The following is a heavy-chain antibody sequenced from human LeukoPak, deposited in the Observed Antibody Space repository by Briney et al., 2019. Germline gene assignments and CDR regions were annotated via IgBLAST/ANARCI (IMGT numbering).Heavy chain of an antibody. CDR2: IVGGAGGT. V-gene: IGHV3-23*01. J-gene: IGHJ6*03. CDR3: TTVRMVRGIMLARSDKYYMDV. Sequence: PGGSLRLSCAASGFTFSSHGMSWVRQAPGKGLEWVSGIVGGAGGTYYADSVKGRFTISRDNSKNTLYLQMNSLKTEDTAVYYCTTVRMVRGIMLARSDKYYMDVWGIGTTVTISS. CDR1: GFTFSSHG. D-gene: IGHD3-10*01.